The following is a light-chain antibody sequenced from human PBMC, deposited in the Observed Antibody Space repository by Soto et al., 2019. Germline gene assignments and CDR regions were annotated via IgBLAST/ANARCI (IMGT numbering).Light chain of an antibody. CDR3: SSYTTSATLV. J-gene: IGLJ3*02. V-gene: IGLV2-14*01. CDR1: NTDIGVYDY. Sequence: QSALTQPASVSGSPGQSITISCTGTNTDIGVYDYVSWYQQHPGKAPKVIIYEVTNRPSGFSNRFSGSKSGDTASLTISGLQSEDEADYYCSSYTTSATLVFGGGTKLTVL. CDR2: EVT.